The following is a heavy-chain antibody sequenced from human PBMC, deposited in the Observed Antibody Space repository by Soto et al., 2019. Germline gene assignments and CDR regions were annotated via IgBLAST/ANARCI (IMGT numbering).Heavy chain of an antibody. CDR1: GFTFSSYA. D-gene: IGHD6-13*01. J-gene: IGHJ4*02. CDR3: VINPSRSWRYYFDY. V-gene: IGHV3-64D*08. Sequence: GGSLRLSCSASGFTFSSYALHWVRQAPGKGLEYVSAISSNGGSTYYADSVKGRFTISRDNSKNTLYLQMSSLRAEDTAVYYCVINPSRSWRYYFDYWGQGALVTVSS. CDR2: ISSNGGST.